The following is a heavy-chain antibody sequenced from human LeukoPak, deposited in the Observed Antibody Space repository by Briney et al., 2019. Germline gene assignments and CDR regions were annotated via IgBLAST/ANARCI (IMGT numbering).Heavy chain of an antibody. CDR3: ATPYCSGISCLDVFNM. Sequence: SQTLSLTCNVSGVSVSDGRYYWTWIRQHPGKGLEWIGYKYYSGSAKSHPSLKSRLTISIDTSKHQFSLQLSSVTAADTATYYCATPYCSGISCLDVFNMWGQGTRVTVSS. D-gene: IGHD2-2*01. V-gene: IGHV4-31*03. CDR2: KYYSGSA. J-gene: IGHJ3*02. CDR1: GVSVSDGRYY.